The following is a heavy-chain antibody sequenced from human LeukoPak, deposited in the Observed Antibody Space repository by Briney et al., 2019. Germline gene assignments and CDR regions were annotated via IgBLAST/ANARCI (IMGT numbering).Heavy chain of an antibody. V-gene: IGHV4-39*07. J-gene: IGHJ6*03. CDR2: INHSGST. Sequence: SETLSLTCTVSGGSISSSSYYWGWIRQPPGKGLEWIGEINHSGSTYYNPSLKSRVTISVDTSKNQFSLKLSSVTAADSAVYYFARGWHSSSSGEFRRRYYYYYYMDGWGKGTTVTVSS. CDR1: GGSISSSSYY. CDR3: ARGWHSSSSGEFRRRYYYYYYMDG. D-gene: IGHD6-6*01.